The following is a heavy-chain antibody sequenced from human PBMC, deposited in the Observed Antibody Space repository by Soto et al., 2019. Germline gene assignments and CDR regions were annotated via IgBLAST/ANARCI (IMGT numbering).Heavy chain of an antibody. Sequence: EVQLVESGGGLVQPGRSLRLSCAASGFTFDDYAMHWVRQAPGKGLEWVSGITWNSGIIAYADSVKGRFTISRDNAKNSRYLQMNSLRAEDTACYYCAKYTASRSDWYFDLWCRGTLVTVSS. V-gene: IGHV3-9*01. CDR2: ITWNSGII. J-gene: IGHJ2*01. CDR3: AKYTASRSDWYFDL. CDR1: GFTFDDYA.